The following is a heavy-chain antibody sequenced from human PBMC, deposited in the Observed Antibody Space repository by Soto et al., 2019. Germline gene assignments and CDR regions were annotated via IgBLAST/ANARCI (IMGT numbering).Heavy chain of an antibody. CDR1: GGSFSGYY. Sequence: SETLSLTCAVYGGSFSGYYWSWIRQPPGKGLEWIGEINHSGSTNYNPSLKSRVTISVDTSKNQFSLKLSSVTAADTAVYYCARGVSYPIFRFLEWPNKVGKSGMDVWGQGTTVTVSS. CDR2: INHSGST. CDR3: ARGVSYPIFRFLEWPNKVGKSGMDV. V-gene: IGHV4-34*01. J-gene: IGHJ6*02. D-gene: IGHD3-3*01.